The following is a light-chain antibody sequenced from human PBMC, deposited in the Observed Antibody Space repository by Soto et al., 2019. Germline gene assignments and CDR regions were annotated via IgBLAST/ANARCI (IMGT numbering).Light chain of an antibody. CDR3: QQTYSVPLT. CDR2: GAS. J-gene: IGKJ4*01. Sequence: DIQMTQSPSSLSASVGDRDTITCRASHNIVNYLNWYQRKPGKAPNLLIYGASSLQSGVPSRFSGSGSGTDFTLTISSLQPEDFATFYCQQTYSVPLTFGGGTKVEI. CDR1: HNIVNY. V-gene: IGKV1-39*01.